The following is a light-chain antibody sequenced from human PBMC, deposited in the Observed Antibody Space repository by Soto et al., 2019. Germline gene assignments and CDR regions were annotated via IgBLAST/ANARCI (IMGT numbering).Light chain of an antibody. CDR2: DVS. Sequence: QSALTQPASVSGSPGQSITISCTGTSSDVGDYNYVSWYQQYPGKAPKLMIYDVSNRPSRVSNRFSGSKSGNTASLTISGLQAEDEADYYCSSYTSSTTVVFGGGTKLTVL. V-gene: IGLV2-14*01. CDR1: SSDVGDYNY. CDR3: SSYTSSTTVV. J-gene: IGLJ2*01.